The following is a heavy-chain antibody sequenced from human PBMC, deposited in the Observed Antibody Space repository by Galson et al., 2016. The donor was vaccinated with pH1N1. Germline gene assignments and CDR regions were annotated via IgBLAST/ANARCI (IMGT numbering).Heavy chain of an antibody. V-gene: IGHV3-23*01. D-gene: IGHD6-13*01. Sequence: GLEWVSSITASGGNTYYADSVKGRFTISRDNSKNTLFLQMSSLRAEDTAVYYCVKRPTAATGPFEYWGQGTLVTVSS. CDR3: VKRPTAATGPFEY. J-gene: IGHJ4*02. CDR2: ITASGGNT.